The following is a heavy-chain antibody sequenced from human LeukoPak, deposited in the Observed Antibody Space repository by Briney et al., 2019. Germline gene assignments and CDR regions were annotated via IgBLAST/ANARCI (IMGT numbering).Heavy chain of an antibody. J-gene: IGHJ4*02. Sequence: SVKVSCKASGDTFSRYAISWVRQAPGQGLQWLGRIIHIFGTASYAQKFQVRVTVIAEESTSTAYLELTSLTSEDTAVYYCSIHPPSKFYFDFWGQGTLVTVSS. CDR2: IIHIFGTA. CDR3: SIHPPSKFYFDF. V-gene: IGHV1-69*01. CDR1: GDTFSRYA.